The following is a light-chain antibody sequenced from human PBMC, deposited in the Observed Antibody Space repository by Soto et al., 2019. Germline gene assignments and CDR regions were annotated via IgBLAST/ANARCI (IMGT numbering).Light chain of an antibody. CDR1: QSVSSSY. J-gene: IGKJ2*01. V-gene: IGKV3-20*01. Sequence: EIVLTQSPGTLSLSPGERATLSCRASQSVSSSYLAWYQQKPGQAPRLLISGASSRATGIPARFSGRGSATDFTLTISRLEPEDFAVYYCQQYVSSPYTFGQGTKLEIK. CDR3: QQYVSSPYT. CDR2: GAS.